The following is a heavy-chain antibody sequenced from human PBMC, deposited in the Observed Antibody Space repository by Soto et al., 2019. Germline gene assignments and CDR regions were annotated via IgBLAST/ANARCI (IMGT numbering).Heavy chain of an antibody. CDR3: ARGNPFNYAGFDV. V-gene: IGHV1-8*01. CDR1: GYTFSDFD. D-gene: IGHD3-16*01. J-gene: IGHJ6*02. CDR2: MNAKSGDT. Sequence: ASVKVSCKASGYTFSDFDINWLRQAAGQGPEWMGWMNAKSGDTFSAQRLQGKFNMTWDTSLSTAYMEVGSLTSDDAAIYYCARGNPFNYAGFDVWGQGATVTVSS.